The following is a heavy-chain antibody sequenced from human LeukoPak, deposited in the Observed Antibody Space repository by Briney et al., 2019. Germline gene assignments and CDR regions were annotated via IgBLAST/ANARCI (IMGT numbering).Heavy chain of an antibody. V-gene: IGHV3-23*01. D-gene: IGHD6-19*01. CDR3: AYDAERVAVTGHLDY. J-gene: IGHJ4*02. CDR1: GFSFSSYA. Sequence: PGGSLRLSCASSGFSFSSYAMNWVRQAPGKGLEWVSAISGSGGSTSYAVSVKARFTISRDNSKNTLFLQMNSLRAEDTAVYYCAYDAERVAVTGHLDYWGQGTLVTVSS. CDR2: ISGSGGST.